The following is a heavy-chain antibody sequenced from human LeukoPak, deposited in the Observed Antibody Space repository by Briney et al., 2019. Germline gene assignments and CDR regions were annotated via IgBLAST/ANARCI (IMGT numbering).Heavy chain of an antibody. V-gene: IGHV1-2*02. CDR3: ARETTAIAAAGESFFDY. D-gene: IGHD6-13*01. J-gene: IGHJ4*02. CDR1: GYTFTGYY. CDR2: INPNSGGT. Sequence: ASVKVSCKASGYTFTGYYMHWVRQAPGQGLEWMGWINPNSGGTNYAQKFQGRATMTRDTSISTAYMELSRLRSEDTAVYYCARETTAIAAAGESFFDYWGQGTLVTVSS.